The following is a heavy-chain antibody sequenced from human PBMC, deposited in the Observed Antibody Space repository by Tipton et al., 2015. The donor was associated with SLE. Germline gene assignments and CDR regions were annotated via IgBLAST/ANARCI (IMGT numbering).Heavy chain of an antibody. CDR3: AALGYFDWLLLDY. J-gene: IGHJ4*02. CDR2: ISHGSRK. V-gene: IGHV3-30*04. CDR1: GFTFSTYA. D-gene: IGHD3-9*01. Sequence: SLRLSCAASGFTFSTYAMHWVRQAPGKGLEWVAVISHGSRKYYADSVKGRFTISRDNSKNTLYLQMNSLGAEDTAVYYCAALGYFDWLLLDYWGQGTLVTVSS.